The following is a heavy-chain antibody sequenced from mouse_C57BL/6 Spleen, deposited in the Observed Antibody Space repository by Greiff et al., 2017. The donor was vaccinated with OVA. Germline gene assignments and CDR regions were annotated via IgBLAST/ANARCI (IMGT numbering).Heavy chain of an antibody. D-gene: IGHD2-5*01. V-gene: IGHV14-1*01. CDR2: IDPEDGDT. CDR3: ASHYSSYAMDY. Sequence: VQLQQSGAELVRPGASVKLSCTASGFNINDYYMHWVKQRPEQGLEWIGRIDPEDGDTEYAAKFQGKATMTADTSSNTAYLQLSSLTSEDTADSSSASHYSSYAMDYWGQETSVTVSS. CDR1: GFNINDYY. J-gene: IGHJ4*01.